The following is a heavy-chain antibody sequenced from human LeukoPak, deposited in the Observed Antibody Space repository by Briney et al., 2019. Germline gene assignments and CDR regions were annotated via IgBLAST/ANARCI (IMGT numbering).Heavy chain of an antibody. J-gene: IGHJ2*01. V-gene: IGHV3-30*03. CDR1: GFTFSTYA. Sequence: GGSLRLSCAASGFTFSTYAMHWVRQAPGKGLEWVAVISYDGSYKYYADSVKGRFTISRDNFKNTLYLHMNRLRAEDTTVYYCARGVVGATTGWYFDLWGRGTLVTVSS. CDR2: ISYDGSYK. CDR3: ARGVVGATTGWYFDL. D-gene: IGHD1-26*01.